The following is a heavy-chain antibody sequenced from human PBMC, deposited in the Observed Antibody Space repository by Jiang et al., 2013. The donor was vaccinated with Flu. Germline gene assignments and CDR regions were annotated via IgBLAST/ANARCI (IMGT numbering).Heavy chain of an antibody. CDR3: ARRYCSGGSCYPMTFDY. V-gene: IGHV3-11*03. J-gene: IGHJ4*02. D-gene: IGHD2-15*01. CDR1: GFTFSDYY. CDR2: ISSSGSYT. Sequence: QLLESGGGLVKPGGSLRLSCATSGFTFSDYYMNWIRRAPGKGLEWVSYISSSGSYTNYADSVKGRFTISRDDAKNSLYLLMNSLRAEDTAVYYCARRYCSGGSCYPMTFDYWGQGTLVTVSS.